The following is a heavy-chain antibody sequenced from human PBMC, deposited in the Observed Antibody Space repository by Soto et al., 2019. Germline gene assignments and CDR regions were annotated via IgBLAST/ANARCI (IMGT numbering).Heavy chain of an antibody. CDR2: IYYNGTT. V-gene: IGHV4-59*12. J-gene: IGHJ4*02. D-gene: IGHD5-12*01. Sequence: SETLSLTCTVSGGSISSYYWSWIRQPPGKGLEWIGYIYYNGTTTYSPSLESRLTISLDPSKNQFSLTLKSVTAADTAVYYCARCRDGYNYLYYFDYWGQGTLVTVSS. CDR3: ARCRDGYNYLYYFDY. CDR1: GGSISSYY.